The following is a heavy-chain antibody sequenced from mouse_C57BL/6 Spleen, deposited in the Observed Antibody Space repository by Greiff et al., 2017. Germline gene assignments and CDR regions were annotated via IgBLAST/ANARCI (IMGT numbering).Heavy chain of an antibody. CDR2: FYPGSGSI. J-gene: IGHJ2*01. CDR1: GYTFTEYT. Sequence: QVQLKESGAELVKPGASVKLSCKASGYTFTEYTIHWVKQRSGQGLEWIGWFYPGSGSIKYNEKFKDKATLTADKSSSTVYMELSRLTSEDSAVYFCARHGIYYYGSSYPWYFDYWGQGTTLTVSS. V-gene: IGHV1-62-2*01. D-gene: IGHD1-1*01. CDR3: ARHGIYYYGSSYPWYFDY.